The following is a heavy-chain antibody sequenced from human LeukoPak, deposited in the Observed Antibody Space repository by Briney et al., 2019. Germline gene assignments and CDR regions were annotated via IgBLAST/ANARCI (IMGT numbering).Heavy chain of an antibody. V-gene: IGHV3-13*01. CDR1: GFTFSDYD. CDR3: ARSGPDAFDI. CDR2: IGTVGDT. Sequence: GGSLRLSCAASGFTFSDYDMHWVRQVTGRGLEWVSTIGTVGDTYYRDSVKGRFTISRENANNSLYLQMNSLRGGDTAVYYCARSGPDAFDIWGPGTMVTVSS. J-gene: IGHJ3*02. D-gene: IGHD2-8*02.